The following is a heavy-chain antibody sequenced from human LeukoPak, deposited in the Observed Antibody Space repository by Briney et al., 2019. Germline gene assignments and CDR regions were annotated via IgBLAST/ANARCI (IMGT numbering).Heavy chain of an antibody. CDR2: ICSSGSTI. J-gene: IGHJ6*03. V-gene: IGHV3-11*01. Sequence: GGPLRLPCAACGFTFRDYYMSCIRQAPGKGLVGVSYICSSGSTIYYADSVMGRLPISRDKSKNSLYLQMTSLRAEDTAVYYCARVMGDGYKKDYYYMDVWGKGTTVTVSS. D-gene: IGHD5-24*01. CDR3: ARVMGDGYKKDYYYMDV. CDR1: GFTFRDYY.